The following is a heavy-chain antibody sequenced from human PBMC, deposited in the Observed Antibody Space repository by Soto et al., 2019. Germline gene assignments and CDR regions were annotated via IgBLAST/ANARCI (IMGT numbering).Heavy chain of an antibody. D-gene: IGHD2-21*01. CDR2: ISSSSSYI. Sequence: GGSLRLSCAASGFTFSSYSMNWVRQAPGKGLEWVSSISSSSSYIYYADSVKGRFTISRDNAKNSLYLQMNSLRAEDTAVYYCSSAPVIPNYYYYYGMDVWGQGTTVTVSS. CDR1: GFTFSSYS. CDR3: SSAPVIPNYYYYYGMDV. J-gene: IGHJ6*02. V-gene: IGHV3-21*01.